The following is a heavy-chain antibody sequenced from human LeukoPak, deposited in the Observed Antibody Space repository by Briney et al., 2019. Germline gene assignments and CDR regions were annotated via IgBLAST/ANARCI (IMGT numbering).Heavy chain of an antibody. J-gene: IGHJ4*02. CDR1: GFTFSSYS. V-gene: IGHV3-21*01. CDR2: ISSSSSYI. D-gene: IGHD6-13*01. CDR3: ARGTYSSSSRFDY. Sequence: GGSLRLSCAASGFTFSSYSMNWVRQAPGKGLEWVSSISSSSSYIYYADSVKGRFTISRDNAKNSLYLQMNSLRAEDTAVYYCARGTYSSSSRFDYWGQGTLVTVSS.